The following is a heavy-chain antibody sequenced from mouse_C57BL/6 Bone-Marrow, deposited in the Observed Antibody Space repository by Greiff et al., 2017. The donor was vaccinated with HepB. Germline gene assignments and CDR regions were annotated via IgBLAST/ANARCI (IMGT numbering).Heavy chain of an antibody. J-gene: IGHJ2*01. CDR3: ARNHYGSSPYY. Sequence: QVQLKESGAELARPGASVKLSCKASGYTFTSYGISWVKQRTGQGLEWIGEIYPRSGNTYYNEKFKGKATLTADKSSSTAYMELRSLTSEDSAVYFCARNHYGSSPYYWGQGTTLTVSS. CDR2: IYPRSGNT. D-gene: IGHD1-1*01. V-gene: IGHV1-81*01. CDR1: GYTFTSYG.